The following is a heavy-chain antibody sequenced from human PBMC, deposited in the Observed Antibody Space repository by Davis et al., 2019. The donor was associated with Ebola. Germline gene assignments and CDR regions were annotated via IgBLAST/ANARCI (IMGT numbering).Heavy chain of an antibody. V-gene: IGHV3-66*01. CDR2: IYTGGRI. Sequence: PGGSLRLSCAASGFTVSTNYMSWVRQAPGKGLEWVSVIYTGGRIDYADSVKGRFTISRDDSKNTLYLQMNSLRAEDTAVYYCARDQVFGVDYWGQGTLVTVSS. CDR3: ARDQVFGVDY. J-gene: IGHJ4*02. D-gene: IGHD3-3*01. CDR1: GFTVSTNY.